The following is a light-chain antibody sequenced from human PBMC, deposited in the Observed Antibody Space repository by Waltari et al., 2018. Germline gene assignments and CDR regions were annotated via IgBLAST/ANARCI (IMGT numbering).Light chain of an antibody. CDR3: CSYASSTIFGHVV. V-gene: IGLV2-23*02. CDR1: SSDVALHKL. Sequence: QSALTQPASVSGSPGQSITLSCTTSSSDVALHKLFSWYQQYPGEVPKLIILADTGRPSGIYNRVSGSKSGRTASLTISGLQPEDEADYYCCSYASSTIFGHVVFGGGTKLTVL. J-gene: IGLJ2*01. CDR2: ADT.